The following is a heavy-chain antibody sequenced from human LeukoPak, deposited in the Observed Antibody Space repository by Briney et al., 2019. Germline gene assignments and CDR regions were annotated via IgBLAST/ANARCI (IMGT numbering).Heavy chain of an antibody. CDR3: VKVWEHHGRPGQKDAFDI. D-gene: IGHD1/OR15-1a*01. V-gene: IGHV3-74*01. CDR1: GFTFSSYW. CDR2: INWSGDYV. Sequence: PGGSLRLSCAASGFTFSSYWMHWVRQAPGKGLVWVSGINWSGDYVDYADSVKGRFIISRDNAKNSLYLQMNSLRPEDTALYYCVKVWEHHGRPGQKDAFDIWGQGTRVTVSS. J-gene: IGHJ3*02.